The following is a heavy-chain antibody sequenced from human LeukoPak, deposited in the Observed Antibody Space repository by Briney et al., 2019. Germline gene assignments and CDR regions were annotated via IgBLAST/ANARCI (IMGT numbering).Heavy chain of an antibody. CDR2: ISNSGSTI. Sequence: GGSLRLSCAASGFNFRSYEMNWVRQAPGEGLQWLSHISNSGSTIYYIDSVKGRFTISRDNAKNSLYLQMNSLRAEDTAVYYCVGGGDYWGQGTLVTASS. V-gene: IGHV3-48*03. J-gene: IGHJ4*02. CDR1: GFNFRSYE. D-gene: IGHD3-16*01. CDR3: VGGGDY.